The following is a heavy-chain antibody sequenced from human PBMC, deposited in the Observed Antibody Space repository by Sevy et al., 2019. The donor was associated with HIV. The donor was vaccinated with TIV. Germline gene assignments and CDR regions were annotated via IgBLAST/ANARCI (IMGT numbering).Heavy chain of an antibody. CDR3: ERGSEGSGYYYLDYFDY. D-gene: IGHD3-22*01. CDR1: GYTFTNYP. Sequence: ASVKVSCKASGYTFTNYPISWVRQAPGQGLEWMGWIRNHNGETKYAQKLQGKVTMTTDTSTSTAYMELRSLRSDDTAVYYCERGSEGSGYYYLDYFDYWGQGTLVTVSS. CDR2: IRNHNGET. J-gene: IGHJ4*02. V-gene: IGHV1-18*01.